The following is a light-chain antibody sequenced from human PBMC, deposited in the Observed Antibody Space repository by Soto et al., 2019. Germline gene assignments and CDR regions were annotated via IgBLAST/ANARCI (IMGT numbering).Light chain of an antibody. CDR1: SSNIGNNY. CDR2: DNN. J-gene: IGLJ2*01. CDR3: GTWDSSLSAL. Sequence: QSVLTQPPSVSAAPGQTVTISCSGSSSNIGNNYVSWYQQLPGTAPKLLIYDNNKRPSGIPDRFSGSKSGTSATLGITGLQTGDEADYYCGTWDSSLSALFGGGTKLTV. V-gene: IGLV1-51*01.